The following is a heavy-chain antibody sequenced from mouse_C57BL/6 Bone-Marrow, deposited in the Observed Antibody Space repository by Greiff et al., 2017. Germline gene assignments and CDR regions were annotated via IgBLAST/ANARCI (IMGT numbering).Heavy chain of an antibody. Sequence: VQLQQPGAELVMPGASVKLSCKASGYTFTSYWMHWVKQRPGQGLEWIGEIDPSDSYTNYNQKFKGKSTLTVDKSSSTAFMQLSSLTSAESAVYYWAREGYSGDFDYWGQGTTLTGSS. CDR1: GYTFTSYW. CDR2: IDPSDSYT. CDR3: AREGYSGDFDY. V-gene: IGHV1-69*01. J-gene: IGHJ2*01. D-gene: IGHD2-12*01.